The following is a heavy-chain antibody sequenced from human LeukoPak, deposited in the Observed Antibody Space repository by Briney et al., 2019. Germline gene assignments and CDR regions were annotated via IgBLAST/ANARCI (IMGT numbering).Heavy chain of an antibody. J-gene: IGHJ4*02. Sequence: PSETLSLTCTVSGGSISTSSYYWGWIRQPPGKGLDWIGSIYYGGSSYYNPSLRSRVSISVDTSKNQFSLKLTSVTAADTAVYYCASGLFPTYSGTYLVVSGYDYWGQGTLVTVSS. CDR1: GGSISTSSYY. CDR3: ASGLFPTYSGTYLVVSGYDY. CDR2: IYYGGSS. V-gene: IGHV4-39*01. D-gene: IGHD1-26*01.